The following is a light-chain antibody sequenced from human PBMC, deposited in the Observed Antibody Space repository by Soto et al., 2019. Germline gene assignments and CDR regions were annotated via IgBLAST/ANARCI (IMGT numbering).Light chain of an antibody. CDR2: DVT. Sequence: QSALTQPASVSGSDVHSLTIFCTGTSSDVGGYNYVSWYQQQPGKAPKFMIYDVTNRPSGVSNRFSGSKSGNTASLTISGLQAEDEADYYCCSYTTTNTRQIVFGTVTKVTVL. CDR3: CSYTTTNTRQIV. CDR1: SSDVGGYNY. J-gene: IGLJ1*01. V-gene: IGLV2-14*01.